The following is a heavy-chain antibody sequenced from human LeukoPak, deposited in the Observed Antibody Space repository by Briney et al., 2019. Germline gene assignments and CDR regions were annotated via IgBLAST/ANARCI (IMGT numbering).Heavy chain of an antibody. J-gene: IGHJ4*02. CDR2: ISGSGGST. V-gene: IGHV3-23*01. D-gene: IGHD6-19*01. Sequence: PEGSLRLSCAASGFTFSSYAMSWVRQAPGKGLEWVSAISGSGGSTYYADSVKGRFTISRDNSKNTLYLQMNSLRAEDTAVYYCAKDWLSSGWYYFDYWGQGTLVTVSS. CDR3: AKDWLSSGWYYFDY. CDR1: GFTFSSYA.